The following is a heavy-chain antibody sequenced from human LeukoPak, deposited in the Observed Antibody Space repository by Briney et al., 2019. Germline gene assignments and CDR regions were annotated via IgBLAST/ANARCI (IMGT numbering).Heavy chain of an antibody. V-gene: IGHV5-51*01. D-gene: IGHD5-12*01. CDR2: IYPGDSDT. J-gene: IGHJ4*02. CDR3: ARQVQSGYDYIRFDF. Sequence: GESLKISCKGSGYSFTSYWIAWVRQMPGKGLEWMGIIYPGDSDTRYSPSFQGQVTISADKSISTAYLQWGSLKASDTAMYYCARQVQSGYDYIRFDFWGQGTLVTVSS. CDR1: GYSFTSYW.